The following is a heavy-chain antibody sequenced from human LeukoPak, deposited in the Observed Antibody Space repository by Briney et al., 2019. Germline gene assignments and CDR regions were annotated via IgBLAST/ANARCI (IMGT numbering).Heavy chain of an antibody. D-gene: IGHD1-26*01. CDR1: GFTFNSYA. Sequence: GGSLRLSCAASGFTFNSYAMSWVRQAPGKGLEWVSTISGSGSNTFYADSVKGRFTISRDNSKKTLYLQMNSLRAEDTAVYFCAKDLRYSGSPRAFDFWGQGTMVTVSS. CDR3: AKDLRYSGSPRAFDF. V-gene: IGHV3-23*01. J-gene: IGHJ3*01. CDR2: ISGSGSNT.